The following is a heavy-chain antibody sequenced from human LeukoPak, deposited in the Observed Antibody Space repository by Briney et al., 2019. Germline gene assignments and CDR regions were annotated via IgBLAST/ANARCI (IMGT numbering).Heavy chain of an antibody. J-gene: IGHJ5*02. V-gene: IGHV3-33*01. CDR2: IWYDGSNK. D-gene: IGHD2-2*01. CDR3: ARDYVRVPAATKWFDP. CDR1: GFTFSSYG. Sequence: GRSLRLSCAASGFTFSSYGMHWVRQAPGKGLEWVAVIWYDGSNKYYADSVKGRFTISRDNSKNTLYLQMNSLRAEDTAVYYCARDYVRVPAATKWFDPWGQGTLVNVSS.